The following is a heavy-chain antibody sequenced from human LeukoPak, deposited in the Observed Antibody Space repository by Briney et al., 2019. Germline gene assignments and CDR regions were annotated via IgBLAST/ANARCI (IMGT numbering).Heavy chain of an antibody. CDR3: ARGPYDFWSGYIFDY. Sequence: KTSETLSLTCAVYGGSFSGYYWSWIRQPPGKGLEWIGEINHSGSTNYNPSLKGRVTISVDTSKNQFSLKLSSVTAADTAVYYCARGPYDFWSGYIFDYWGQGTLVTVSS. V-gene: IGHV4-34*01. D-gene: IGHD3-3*01. CDR2: INHSGST. J-gene: IGHJ4*02. CDR1: GGSFSGYY.